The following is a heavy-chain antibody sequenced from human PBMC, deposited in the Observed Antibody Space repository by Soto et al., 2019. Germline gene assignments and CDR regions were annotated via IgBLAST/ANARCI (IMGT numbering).Heavy chain of an antibody. CDR1: GGSISSVDYY. D-gene: IGHD4-17*01. CDR3: ARAIGPTVPYYFDY. Sequence: SETLSLTCTVSGGSISSVDYYWSWIRQPPGKGLEWIGYIYYSGSTYYNPSLKSRVTISVDTSKNQFSLKLSSVTAADTAVYYCARAIGPTVPYYFDYWGQGTLVTVSS. CDR2: IYYSGST. J-gene: IGHJ4*02. V-gene: IGHV4-30-4*01.